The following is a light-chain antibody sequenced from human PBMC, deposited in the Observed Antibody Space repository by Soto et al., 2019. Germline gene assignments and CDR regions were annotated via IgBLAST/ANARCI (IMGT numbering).Light chain of an antibody. CDR1: SSNIGSNT. V-gene: IGLV1-44*01. Sequence: QSVLTQPPSASGTPGQRVTISCSGSSSNIGSNTVNWYHQLPGTAPKLLIYGGDQRPLGVPDRFSDSKSGTSASLAISGLQSEDEGDYYCAAWDDSLNGPVFGGGTKLTVL. CDR3: AAWDDSLNGPV. J-gene: IGLJ2*01. CDR2: GGD.